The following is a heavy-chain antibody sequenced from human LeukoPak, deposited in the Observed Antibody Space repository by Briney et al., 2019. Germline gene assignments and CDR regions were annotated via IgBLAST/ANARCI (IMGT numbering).Heavy chain of an antibody. Sequence: GGSLRLSCAASGFTFSSYAMHLVRQAPGKGLEWVAVISYDGSNKYYADSVKGRFTISRDSSKNTLYLQMNSLRAEDTAVYYCARDPADYDYVWGSYRLDYWGQGTLVTVSS. CDR1: GFTFSSYA. CDR2: ISYDGSNK. D-gene: IGHD3-16*02. J-gene: IGHJ4*02. CDR3: ARDPADYDYVWGSYRLDY. V-gene: IGHV3-30-3*01.